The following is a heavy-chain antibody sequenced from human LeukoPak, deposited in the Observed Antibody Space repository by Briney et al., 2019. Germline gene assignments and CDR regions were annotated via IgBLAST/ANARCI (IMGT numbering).Heavy chain of an antibody. V-gene: IGHV1-69-2*01. D-gene: IGHD1-26*01. CDR3: ATDPGIAEATQHDAFDI. Sequence: ASVKISCKISGYTFTDYYMHWVQQAPGKGLEWMGLVDPEDGETIYAEKFQGRVTITADTSTDTAYMELSSLRSEDTAVYYCATDPGIAEATQHDAFDIWGQGTMVTVSS. CDR2: VDPEDGET. CDR1: GYTFTDYY. J-gene: IGHJ3*02.